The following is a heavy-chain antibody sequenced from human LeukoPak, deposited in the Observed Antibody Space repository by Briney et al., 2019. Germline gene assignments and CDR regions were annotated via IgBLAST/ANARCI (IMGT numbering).Heavy chain of an antibody. CDR3: ARGAKMATPMEDYYYGMDV. D-gene: IGHD5-24*01. CDR1: GGTFSSYA. CDR2: IIPIFGTA. V-gene: IGHV1-69*06. J-gene: IGHJ6*02. Sequence: GAPVKVSCKASGGTFSSYAISWVRQAPGQGLEWMGGIIPIFGTANYAQKFQGRVTITADKSTSTAYMELSSLRSEDTAVYYCARGAKMATPMEDYYYGMDVWGQGTTVTVSS.